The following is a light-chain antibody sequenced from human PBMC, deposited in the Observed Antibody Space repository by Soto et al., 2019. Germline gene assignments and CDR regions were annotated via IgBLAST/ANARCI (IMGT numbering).Light chain of an antibody. CDR2: SAS. CDR3: HQYGKSPTWT. J-gene: IGKJ1*01. V-gene: IGKV3-20*01. Sequence: EIVLTQSPGTLSLSPGERATLSCRASQRVGGSSLAWYQQKPGQAPRPLINSASSWATGIPDRFSGSGSGTDFTLTISGLEPEDFGVYYCHQYGKSPTWTFGQGTKVDIK. CDR1: QRVGGSS.